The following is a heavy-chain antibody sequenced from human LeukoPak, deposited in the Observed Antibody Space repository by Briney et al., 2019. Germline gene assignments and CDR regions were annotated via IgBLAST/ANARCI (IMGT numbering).Heavy chain of an antibody. CDR1: GFTFSSYA. V-gene: IGHV3-23*01. CDR2: ISGSGGST. J-gene: IGHJ4*02. CDR3: AKVGDYVWGSYCDY. D-gene: IGHD3-16*01. Sequence: PGGSLRLSCAASGFTFSSYAMSWVRQAPGKGLEWVSAISGSGGSTYYADSVKGRFTISRDNPKNTLYLQMNSLRAEDTAVYYCAKVGDYVWGSYCDYWGQGTQVTVSS.